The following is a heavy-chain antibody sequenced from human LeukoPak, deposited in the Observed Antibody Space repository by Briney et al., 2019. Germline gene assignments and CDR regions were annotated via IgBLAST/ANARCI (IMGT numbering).Heavy chain of an antibody. CDR3: ARDPSPR. J-gene: IGHJ4*02. D-gene: IGHD6-6*01. CDR1: GFTFSYYW. CDR2: IKQDGSEK. Sequence: GGSLRLSCAASGFTFSYYWMSWVRQAPGKGLEWVANIKQDGSEKYYVDSVKGRFTISRDNAKNSLYLQMNSLRAEDTAVYYCARDPSPRWGQGTLVTVSS. V-gene: IGHV3-7*01.